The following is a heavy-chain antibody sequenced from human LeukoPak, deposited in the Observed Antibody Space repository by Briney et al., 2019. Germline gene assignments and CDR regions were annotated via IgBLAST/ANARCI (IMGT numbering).Heavy chain of an antibody. CDR1: GFAFSSYW. J-gene: IGHJ4*02. D-gene: IGHD3-10*01. CDR2: IKQDGSEK. CDR3: ARESSMVRGVLDY. Sequence: GGSLRLSCAASGFAFSSYWMSWVRQAPGKGLEWVANIKQDGSEKYYVDSVKGRFTISRDIAKNSLYLQMNSLRAEDTAVYYCARESSMVRGVLDYWGQGTLVTVSS. V-gene: IGHV3-7*01.